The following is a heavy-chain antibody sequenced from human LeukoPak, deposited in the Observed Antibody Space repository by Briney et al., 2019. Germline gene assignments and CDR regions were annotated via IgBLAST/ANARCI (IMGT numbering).Heavy chain of an antibody. CDR2: IRSKTDGGTT. CDR3: TRGLLGVVNDAFDI. CDR1: GFTFSKAW. V-gene: IGHV3-15*01. D-gene: IGHD3-3*01. J-gene: IGHJ3*02. Sequence: GGSPRLYCAASGFTFSKAWMSWVRQTPGKGLEWVGRIRSKTDGGTTEYAAPVKGRFTISRDDSKNTLSLQMNSLKTEDTAVYYCTRGLLGVVNDAFDIWGQGTMVTVSS.